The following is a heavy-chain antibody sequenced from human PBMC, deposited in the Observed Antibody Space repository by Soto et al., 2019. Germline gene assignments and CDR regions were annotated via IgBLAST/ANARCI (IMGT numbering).Heavy chain of an antibody. V-gene: IGHV4-39*01. J-gene: IGHJ6*04. Sequence: SETQSHTCTVADGAMSSSSYNWGKIRQPPGKGLEGIGNVYYGGSTYYNPSLKSRVTIPVATSKRPSSLQLSSVTAADTGVYYCAGGAYYHRSGYYSYYNTMDVWRKGPTVTVSS. CDR3: AGGAYYHRSGYYSYYNTMDV. CDR1: DGAMSSSSYN. CDR2: VYYGGST. D-gene: IGHD3-22*01.